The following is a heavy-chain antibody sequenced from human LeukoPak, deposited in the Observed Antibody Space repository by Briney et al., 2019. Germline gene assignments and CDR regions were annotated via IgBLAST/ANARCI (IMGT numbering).Heavy chain of an antibody. CDR1: GFTLSSYA. V-gene: IGHV3-69-1*02. CDR2: ISDTGNT. Sequence: PGGSLRLSCAASGFTLSSYAMSWVRQAPGKGLEWVSAISDTGNTYHADSVKGRFTISRDNAKNSLYLQMNSLRAEDTAIYYCARDFGYYGSGSYPDCFDYWGQGTLVTVSS. D-gene: IGHD3-10*01. J-gene: IGHJ4*02. CDR3: ARDFGYYGSGSYPDCFDY.